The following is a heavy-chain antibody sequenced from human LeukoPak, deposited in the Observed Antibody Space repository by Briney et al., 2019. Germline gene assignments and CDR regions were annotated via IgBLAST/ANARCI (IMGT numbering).Heavy chain of an antibody. CDR1: GFTFNSYA. CDR2: ISGSGGST. CDR3: AKDWAYYYGSGSYYSDY. Sequence: GGSLRVSCAASGFTFNSYAMSWVRQAQGKGLEWVSAISGSGGSTYYADSVKGRFTISRDNSKNTLYLQMNSLRTEDTAVYYCAKDWAYYYGSGSYYSDYWGQGTLVTVSS. V-gene: IGHV3-23*01. J-gene: IGHJ4*02. D-gene: IGHD3-10*01.